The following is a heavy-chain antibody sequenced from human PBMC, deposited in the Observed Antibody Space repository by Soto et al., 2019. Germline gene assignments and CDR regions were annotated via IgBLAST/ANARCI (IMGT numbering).Heavy chain of an antibody. Sequence: GASVKVSCKASGYSFIGNSMHWVRQAPGQGLEWMGWINPNNGGTNSAQKFQGRVTMTRDTSISTAYMDLSRLRSDHTAVYYCAMQRGGVVYWGQGTLVTVS. J-gene: IGHJ4*02. CDR1: GYSFIGNS. CDR2: INPNNGGT. V-gene: IGHV1-2*02. CDR3: AMQRGGVVY. D-gene: IGHD6-25*01.